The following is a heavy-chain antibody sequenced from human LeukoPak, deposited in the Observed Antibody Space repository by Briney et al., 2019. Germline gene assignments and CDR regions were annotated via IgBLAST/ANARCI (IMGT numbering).Heavy chain of an antibody. CDR2: IRWDGGTT. Sequence: GGSLRLSCAASGFTFDDYSMHWVRQVPGTGLEWVSLIRWDGGTTNYADSVKGRFTISRDNRENAVYLQMNSLREEDTAVYYCTRDPILGAPDYFDYWGQGTLVTVSS. CDR1: GFTFDDYS. CDR3: TRDPILGAPDYFDY. D-gene: IGHD1-26*01. J-gene: IGHJ4*02. V-gene: IGHV3-43*01.